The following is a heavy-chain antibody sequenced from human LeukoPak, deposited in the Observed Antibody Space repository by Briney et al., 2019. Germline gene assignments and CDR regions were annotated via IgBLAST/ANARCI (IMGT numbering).Heavy chain of an antibody. CDR3: ARMSVDIVKGYNWFDP. Sequence: GGSLRLSCAASGFTFSSYWMHWVRQAPGKGLVWVSRINTDGSSTSYADSVKGRFTISRDNAKNTLYLQMNSLRAEDTAVYYCARMSVDIVKGYNWFDPWGQGTLVTVSS. CDR1: GFTFSSYW. D-gene: IGHD2-15*01. J-gene: IGHJ5*02. CDR2: INTDGSST. V-gene: IGHV3-74*01.